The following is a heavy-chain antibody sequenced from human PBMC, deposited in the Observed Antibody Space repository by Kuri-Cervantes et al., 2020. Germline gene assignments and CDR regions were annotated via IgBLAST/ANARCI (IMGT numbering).Heavy chain of an antibody. D-gene: IGHD4-17*01. CDR3: AKDMPWLPHDYGDLDAFDI. V-gene: IGHV3-23*01. CDR1: GFTFSSYA. Sequence: GESLKISCAASGFTFSSYAINWVRQAPGKGLEWVSAISGSGGTTYYADSVKGRFTISRDNSKNTLDLQMNSLRAEDTAVYYCAKDMPWLPHDYGDLDAFDIWGQGTMVTVSS. CDR2: ISGSGGTT. J-gene: IGHJ3*02.